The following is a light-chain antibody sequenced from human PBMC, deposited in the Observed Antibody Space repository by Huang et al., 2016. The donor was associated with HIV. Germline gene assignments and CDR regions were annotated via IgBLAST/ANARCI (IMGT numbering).Light chain of an antibody. CDR3: QQYHAYPVT. CDR1: QGINNY. Sequence: DIQMTQSPSSLSASLGDSVTITCRASQGINNYLAWIQQKPGNAPKSLIFGSSTLQSGAPSKFSGRGSGTDFTLIISNVQPEDVAIYYCQQYHAYPVTFGQGTRLDIK. J-gene: IGKJ5*01. CDR2: GSS. V-gene: IGKV1-16*02.